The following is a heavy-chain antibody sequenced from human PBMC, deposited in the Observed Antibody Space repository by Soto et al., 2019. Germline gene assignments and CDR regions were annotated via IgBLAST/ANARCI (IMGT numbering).Heavy chain of an antibody. CDR1: GFTFSSYT. CDR2: ISNSGGST. J-gene: IGHJ4*02. D-gene: IGHD3-9*01. Sequence: EVQLLESGGGLVQPGGSLRLSCAASGFTFSSYTMSWVRQAPGKGLEWVSAISNSGGSTYYADSVKGRFTISRDNSKNTLYLQMNSLRAEDTAVYYCVTWGSLRYFDWTDYWGQGTLVTVSS. V-gene: IGHV3-23*01. CDR3: VTWGSLRYFDWTDY.